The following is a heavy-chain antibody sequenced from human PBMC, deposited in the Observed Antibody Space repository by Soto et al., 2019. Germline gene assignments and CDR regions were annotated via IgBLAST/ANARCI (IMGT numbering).Heavy chain of an antibody. Sequence: SETLSLTCAVYGESFSGHIWTWIRQTPGKGLQWVGQINHSGSASYNPSLKSRVTISVHTSNSQFSLELSSVTAADTAVYYCARGLITGSHYSGGWYYFDSWGQGTQVTVSS. J-gene: IGHJ4*02. D-gene: IGHD6-19*01. V-gene: IGHV4-34*01. CDR1: GESFSGHI. CDR2: INHSGSA. CDR3: ARGLITGSHYSGGWYYFDS.